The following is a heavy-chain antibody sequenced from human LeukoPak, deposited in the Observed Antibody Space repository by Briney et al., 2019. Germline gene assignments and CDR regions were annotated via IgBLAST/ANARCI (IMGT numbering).Heavy chain of an antibody. Sequence: GGSLRLSCAASGFTFSSYGMHWVRQAPGKGLEWVAIIRYDGSNKYYADSVKGRFTISRDNSKNTLYLQMNSLRAEDTAVYYCAKVVSYYDSRDDYWGQGTLVTVSS. CDR3: AKVVSYYDSRDDY. V-gene: IGHV3-30*02. CDR2: IRYDGSNK. J-gene: IGHJ4*02. CDR1: GFTFSSYG. D-gene: IGHD3-22*01.